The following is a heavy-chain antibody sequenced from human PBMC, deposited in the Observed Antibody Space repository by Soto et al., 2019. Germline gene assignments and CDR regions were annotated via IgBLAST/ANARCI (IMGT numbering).Heavy chain of an antibody. CDR2: ISYDGDNK. Sequence: PGGSLRLSCAASGFTFRNYAMHWVRQAPGKGLERVATISYDGDNKYYTDSVKGPFTISRDNSKNTLYLQMNSLRPEDTAVYYCARPWGQLSTYYYGMDTWGQGTTVTVSS. V-gene: IGHV3-30-3*01. J-gene: IGHJ6*02. CDR3: ARPWGQLSTYYYGMDT. D-gene: IGHD3-16*01. CDR1: GFTFRNYA.